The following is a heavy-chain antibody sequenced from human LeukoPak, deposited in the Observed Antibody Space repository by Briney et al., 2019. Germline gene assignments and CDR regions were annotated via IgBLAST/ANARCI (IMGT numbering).Heavy chain of an antibody. J-gene: IGHJ3*02. CDR3: ARETGSVVTPFDI. Sequence: SETLSLTCTVSGGSISSYYWSWIRQPPAQGLEWIGYISYSGSTNYNPSLKSRVTISVDTSKNQFSLKLRSVTAADTAVYWCARETGSVVTPFDIWGQVTMVTVSS. CDR2: ISYSGST. D-gene: IGHD3-22*01. V-gene: IGHV4-59*01. CDR1: GGSISSYY.